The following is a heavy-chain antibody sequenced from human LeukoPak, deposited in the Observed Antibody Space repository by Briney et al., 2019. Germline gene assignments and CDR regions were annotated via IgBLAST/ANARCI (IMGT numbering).Heavy chain of an antibody. Sequence: SETLSLTCTVSGGSISSYYWSWIRQPPGKGLEWIGYIYYSGSTNYNPSLKSRVTISVDTSKNQFSLKLSSVTAADTAVYYCARLLATPGSWALSWFDPWGQGTLVTVSS. CDR2: IYYSGST. V-gene: IGHV4-59*01. J-gene: IGHJ5*02. CDR1: GGSISSYY. D-gene: IGHD1-14*01. CDR3: ARLLATPGSWALSWFDP.